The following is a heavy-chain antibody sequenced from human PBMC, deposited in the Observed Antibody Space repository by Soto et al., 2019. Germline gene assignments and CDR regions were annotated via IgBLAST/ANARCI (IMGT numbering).Heavy chain of an antibody. J-gene: IGHJ5*01. CDR3: ARSRRRFLELIHRHHNWFAS. Sequence: PSETLSLTCTVSGGSISSGGYYWSWIRQHPGKGLEWIGYIYYSGSTYYNPSLKSRVTISVDTSKNQFSLKLSSVTAADTAVYYCARSRRRFLELIHRHHNWFASCGQGSLVPGSS. CDR2: IYYSGST. D-gene: IGHD3-3*01. CDR1: GGSISSGGYY. V-gene: IGHV4-31*03.